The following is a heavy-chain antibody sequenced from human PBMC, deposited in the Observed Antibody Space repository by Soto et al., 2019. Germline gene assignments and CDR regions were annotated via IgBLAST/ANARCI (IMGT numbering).Heavy chain of an antibody. CDR2: TSSRSSTI. Sequence: PGGSLRLSCAASGFTFSDYCMSWIRQAPGKGLEWVSYTSSRSSTIYYADSVKGRFTISRDNTKNSLYVQMNSLRAEDTAVYYCARLNYGDLFDYWGQGTPVTVSS. V-gene: IGHV3-11*01. J-gene: IGHJ4*02. CDR3: ARLNYGDLFDY. D-gene: IGHD4-17*01. CDR1: GFTFSDYC.